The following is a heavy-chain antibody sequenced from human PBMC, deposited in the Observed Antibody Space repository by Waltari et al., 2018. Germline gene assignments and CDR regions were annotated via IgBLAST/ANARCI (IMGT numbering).Heavy chain of an antibody. J-gene: IGHJ4*02. CDR3: ARTLLGYSYGLVPRDY. V-gene: IGHV4-61*02. Sequence: QVQLQESGPGLVKPSQTLSLTCTVSGGSISSGSYYWSWIRQPAGKGLEWIGRIYTSGSTNDNPSLKSRVTISVDTSKNQFSLKLSSVTAADTAVYYCARTLLGYSYGLVPRDYWGQGTLVTVSS. CDR2: IYTSGST. CDR1: GGSISSGSYY. D-gene: IGHD5-18*01.